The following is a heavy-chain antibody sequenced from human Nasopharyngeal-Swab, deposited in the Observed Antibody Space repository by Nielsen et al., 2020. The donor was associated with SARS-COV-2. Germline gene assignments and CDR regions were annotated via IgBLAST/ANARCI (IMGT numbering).Heavy chain of an antibody. CDR2: INSDGSST. J-gene: IGHJ3*02. Sequence: GESLKISCAASGFTFGSYWMHWVRQAPGKGLVWVSRINSDGSSTSYADSVKGRFTISRDNAKNTLYLQMNSLRAEDTAVYYCAREGTQWELLDAFDIWGQGTMVTVSS. CDR1: GFTFGSYW. CDR3: AREGTQWELLDAFDI. V-gene: IGHV3-74*01. D-gene: IGHD1-26*01.